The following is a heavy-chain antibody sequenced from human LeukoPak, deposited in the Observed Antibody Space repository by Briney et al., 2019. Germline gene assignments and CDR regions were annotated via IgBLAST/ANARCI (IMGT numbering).Heavy chain of an antibody. J-gene: IGHJ4*02. D-gene: IGHD3-22*01. CDR3: ARDPRGPTGFDSSARGTFDY. Sequence: GSLRLSCAASGFTFSNYAMHWVRQAPGKGLEWVAVIFYDGTIQYYADSVKGQFTISRDNSKNTLYLQIHSLRPEDTAVYYCARDPRGPTGFDSSARGTFDYWGQGTLVTVSS. CDR1: GFTFSNYA. V-gene: IGHV3-30*04. CDR2: IFYDGTIQ.